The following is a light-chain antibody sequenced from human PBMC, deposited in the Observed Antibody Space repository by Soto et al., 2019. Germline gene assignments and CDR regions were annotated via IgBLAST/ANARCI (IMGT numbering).Light chain of an antibody. Sequence: DIQMTQSPSSLSTSVGERVTITCQASQDISNSLNWYQQKPGKAPNLLIYEASKLQTGVPSRFSGGGSGTHFTLPISNLQHEDIATYYCQHYDNLPRYTFGLGTKLEIK. CDR1: QDISNS. CDR3: QHYDNLPRYT. CDR2: EAS. J-gene: IGKJ2*01. V-gene: IGKV1-33*01.